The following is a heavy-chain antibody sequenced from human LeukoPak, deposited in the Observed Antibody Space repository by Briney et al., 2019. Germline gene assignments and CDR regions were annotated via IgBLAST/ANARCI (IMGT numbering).Heavy chain of an antibody. V-gene: IGHV4-34*01. CDR2: INHSGST. J-gene: IGHJ4*02. D-gene: IGHD6-19*01. CDR3: ARGATLGSSGWYYFDY. CDR1: GGSFSGYY. Sequence: SETLSLTCAVYGGSFSGYYWSWVRQPPGKGLEWIGEINHSGSTNYNPSLKSRVTISVDTSKNQFSLKLSSVTAADTAVYYCARGATLGSSGWYYFDYWGQGTLVTVSS.